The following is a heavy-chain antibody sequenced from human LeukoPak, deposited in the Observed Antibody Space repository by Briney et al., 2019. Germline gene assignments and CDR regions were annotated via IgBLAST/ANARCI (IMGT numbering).Heavy chain of an antibody. CDR2: ISYDGSNK. Sequence: GGSPRLSCAASGLTFSSYAMHWVRQAPGKGLEWVAVISYDGSNKYYADSVKGRFTISRDNSKNTLYLQMNSLRAEDTAVYYCARVARLLLWFGELLYWGQGTLVTVSS. D-gene: IGHD3-10*01. V-gene: IGHV3-30-3*01. CDR3: ARVARLLLWFGELLY. J-gene: IGHJ4*02. CDR1: GLTFSSYA.